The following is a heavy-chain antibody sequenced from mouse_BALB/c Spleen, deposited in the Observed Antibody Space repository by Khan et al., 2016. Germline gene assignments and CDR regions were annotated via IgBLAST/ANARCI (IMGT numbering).Heavy chain of an antibody. J-gene: IGHJ2*01. CDR3: AREGFFGSYGDY. Sequence: QIQLVQSGPELKKPGETVKISCKASGYTFTNYGMNWVKQAPGKGLKWMGWINTNTGEPTYAEEFKGRFAFSLETSASTAYLQINNLKNEDTATFFWAREGFFGSYGDYWGQGTTLTVSS. V-gene: IGHV9-3*02. CDR1: GYTFTNYG. CDR2: INTNTGEP. D-gene: IGHD1-1*02.